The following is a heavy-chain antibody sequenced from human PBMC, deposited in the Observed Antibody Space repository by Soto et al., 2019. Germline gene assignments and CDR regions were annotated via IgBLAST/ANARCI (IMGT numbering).Heavy chain of an antibody. CDR1: GGSISSYY. D-gene: IGHD3-10*01. CDR3: ASMGYHYGSGSYPLDY. Sequence: QVQLQESGPGLVKPSETLSLTCTVSGGSISSYYWTWIRQPPGKGLEWIGFIYNSGSTHYNPSLRRRVTISVAPSKNQFSLKLRPVTAADTAVYYCASMGYHYGSGSYPLDYWGQGTLVTVSS. CDR2: IYNSGST. V-gene: IGHV4-59*08. J-gene: IGHJ4*02.